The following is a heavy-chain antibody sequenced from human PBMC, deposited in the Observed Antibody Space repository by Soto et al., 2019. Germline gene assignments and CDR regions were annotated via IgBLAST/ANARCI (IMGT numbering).Heavy chain of an antibody. CDR2: IYYGGNT. V-gene: IGHV4-39*01. J-gene: IGHJ4*02. Sequence: SETLSLSCTVSGGSINSNYFWGWIRQPPGRGLEWIGSIYYGGNTYYNPSLKSRVTISGDTSKNQFSLNLNSVTAADTAVYYCATPLYSSGWPRPYWGQGTLVTVS. CDR1: GGSINSNYF. D-gene: IGHD6-19*01. CDR3: ATPLYSSGWPRPY.